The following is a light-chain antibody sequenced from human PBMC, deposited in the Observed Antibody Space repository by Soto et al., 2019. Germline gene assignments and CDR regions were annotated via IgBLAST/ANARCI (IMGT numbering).Light chain of an antibody. CDR3: QQYNNWPWT. Sequence: ELVMTLSPATLSETPGERAALSCRASQNIYGSLAWYQQRPGQAPRLLIYGTSTRATGIPARFTGGGSGTEFTLTISDLQSEDFALYFCQQYNNWPWTFGQRSKADVK. CDR2: GTS. CDR1: QNIYGS. V-gene: IGKV3-15*01. J-gene: IGKJ1*01.